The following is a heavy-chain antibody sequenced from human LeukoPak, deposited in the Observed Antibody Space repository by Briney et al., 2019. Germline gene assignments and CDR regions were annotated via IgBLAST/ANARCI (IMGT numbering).Heavy chain of an antibody. J-gene: IGHJ6*03. CDR3: AKDVTFDSSGSIRPYYYYYMDV. D-gene: IGHD3-22*01. Sequence: GGSLRLSCAASGFTFSSYAMSWVRQAPGKGLDWVSAISGSGHSTYYADSVKGRFTISRDNSKNTLYLQINSLRAEDTAVYYCAKDVTFDSSGSIRPYYYYYMDVWGKGTTVTVSS. V-gene: IGHV3-23*01. CDR1: GFTFSSYA. CDR2: ISGSGHST.